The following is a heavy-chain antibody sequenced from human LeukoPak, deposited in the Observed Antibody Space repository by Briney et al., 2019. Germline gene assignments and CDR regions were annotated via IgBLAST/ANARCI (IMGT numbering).Heavy chain of an antibody. D-gene: IGHD2-21*02. Sequence: PGGSLRLSCAAPGFTFDDYAMHWVRQAPGKGLEWVSGISWNSGSIGYADSVKGRFTISRDNAKNSLYLQMNSLRAEDTALYYCAKVIVVTAPKGAFDIWGQGTMVTVSS. J-gene: IGHJ3*02. CDR1: GFTFDDYA. CDR3: AKVIVVTAPKGAFDI. V-gene: IGHV3-9*01. CDR2: ISWNSGSI.